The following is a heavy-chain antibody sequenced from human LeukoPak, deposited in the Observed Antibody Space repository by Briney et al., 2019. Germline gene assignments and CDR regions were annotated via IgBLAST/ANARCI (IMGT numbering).Heavy chain of an antibody. CDR2: ISSSGSII. Sequence: QSGGSLRLSCAASGFTFSTYSMNWVRQAPGKGLEWVSYISSSGSIIYYADSVKGRFTISRDNAKNSLYLQMNSLRAEDTAVYYCARDIRAAVLRYFDWFNGMDVWGQGTTVTVSS. CDR1: GFTFSTYS. J-gene: IGHJ6*02. CDR3: ARDIRAAVLRYFDWFNGMDV. D-gene: IGHD3-9*01. V-gene: IGHV3-48*04.